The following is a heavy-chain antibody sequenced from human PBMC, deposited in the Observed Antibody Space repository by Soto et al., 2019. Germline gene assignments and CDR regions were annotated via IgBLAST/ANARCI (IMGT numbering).Heavy chain of an antibody. CDR2: MYSGGGST. CDR1: GFTVSGDY. J-gene: IGHJ5*02. Sequence: EVQVVESGGGLVQPGEFLRLSCAASGFTVSGDYMSWVRQAPGKGLEWVSVMYSGGGSTYYADSVRGRFVISRDNSKNTVYLQMNNLRPEDTAVYYCARHDWFDPWGQGTLVTVSS. CDR3: ARHDWFDP. V-gene: IGHV3-66*04.